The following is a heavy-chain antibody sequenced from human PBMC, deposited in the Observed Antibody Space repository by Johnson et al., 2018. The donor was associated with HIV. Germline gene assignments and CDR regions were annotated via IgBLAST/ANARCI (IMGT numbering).Heavy chain of an antibody. J-gene: IGHJ3*02. V-gene: IGHV3-7*02. CDR1: GFTFSSYW. CDR3: ASIDAFDI. Sequence: VQLVESGGGLVQPGGSLRLSCAASGFTFSSYWMGWVRQAPGKGLEWVANIKQDGSEKYYVDSVKGRFTISRDNSKNTLYLQMNSLRAEDTAVYYCASIDAFDIWGQGTMVTVSS. CDR2: IKQDGSEK.